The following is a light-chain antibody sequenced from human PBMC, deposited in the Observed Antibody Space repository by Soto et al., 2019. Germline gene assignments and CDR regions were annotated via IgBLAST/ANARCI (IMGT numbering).Light chain of an antibody. CDR3: YQYYTSPNT. Sequence: IVMTQSPDSLAVSLGETATINCKSSQNLLYSSNNKNFLAWYQHKPGQPPRLLINWASARESGVPDRFSGSGSGTDFTLTISRLQTDDVALYYCYQYYTSPNTFGQGTKLDIK. V-gene: IGKV4-1*01. CDR1: QNLLYSSNNKNF. CDR2: WAS. J-gene: IGKJ2*01.